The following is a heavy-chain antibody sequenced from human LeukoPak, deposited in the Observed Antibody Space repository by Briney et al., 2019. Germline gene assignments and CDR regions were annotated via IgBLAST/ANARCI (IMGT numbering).Heavy chain of an antibody. CDR2: IIPILGIA. J-gene: IGHJ3*02. Sequence: ASVKVSCKASGGTFSSYAISWVRQAPGQGLEWMGRIIPILGIANYAQKFQGRVTITADKSTSTAYMELSSLRSEDTAVYYCARDDSCSGGSCYSVFGAFDIWGQGTMVTVSS. V-gene: IGHV1-69*04. CDR1: GGTFSSYA. CDR3: ARDDSCSGGSCYSVFGAFDI. D-gene: IGHD2-15*01.